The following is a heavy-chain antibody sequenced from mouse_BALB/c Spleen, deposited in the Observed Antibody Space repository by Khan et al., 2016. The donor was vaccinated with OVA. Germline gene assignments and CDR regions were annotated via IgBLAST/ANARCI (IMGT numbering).Heavy chain of an antibody. CDR2: INPSNGYT. J-gene: IGHJ3*01. V-gene: IGHV1-4*01. D-gene: IGHD2-14*01. Sequence: VQLQQSGAELARPGASVKMSCKASGYTFTSYTIHWIKKRPGQGLEWIGYINPSNGYTNYNQKFKDKATLTTDKSSNTASLQLSSLTSDDSAVYNSVRDGAYHRNDGWFAYWGQGTLVTVSA. CDR1: GYTFTSYT. CDR3: VRDGAYHRNDGWFAY.